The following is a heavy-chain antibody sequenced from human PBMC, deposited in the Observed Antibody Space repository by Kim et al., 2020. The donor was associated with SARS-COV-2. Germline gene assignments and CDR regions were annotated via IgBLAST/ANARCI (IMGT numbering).Heavy chain of an antibody. CDR3: ARGPSIGSSDPGLDY. CDR1: GGSISSGGYY. D-gene: IGHD6-19*01. Sequence: SETLSLTCTVSGGSISSGGYYWSWIRQHPGKGLEWIGYIYYSGSTYYNPSLKSRVTISVDTSKNQFSLKLTSVNAADTAVYYCARGPSIGSSDPGLDYWGQGTLVTVSS. V-gene: IGHV4-31*03. CDR2: IYYSGST. J-gene: IGHJ4*02.